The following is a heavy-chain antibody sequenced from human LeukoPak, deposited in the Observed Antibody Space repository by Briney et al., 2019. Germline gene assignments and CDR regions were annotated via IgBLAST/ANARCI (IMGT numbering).Heavy chain of an antibody. Sequence: ASVKVSCKXSGYTFTGYYMHWVRQAPGQGLEWMGWINPNSGGTNYAQKFQGRVTMTRDTSISTAYMELSRLRSDDTAVYYCARTNDYSNYGFDYWGQGTLVTVSS. J-gene: IGHJ4*02. CDR2: INPNSGGT. D-gene: IGHD4-11*01. CDR3: ARTNDYSNYGFDY. V-gene: IGHV1-2*02. CDR1: GYTFTGYY.